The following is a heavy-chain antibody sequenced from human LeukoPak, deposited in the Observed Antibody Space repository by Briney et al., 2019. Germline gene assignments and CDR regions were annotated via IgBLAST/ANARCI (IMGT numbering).Heavy chain of an antibody. V-gene: IGHV4-34*01. Sequence: PSETLSLTCAVYGGSFSGYYWSWIRQPPGKGLEWIGEINHSGSTNYNPSLKSRVTISVDTSKNQFSLKLSSVTAADTAVYYCARGSLTWVPAAIPGGYYYMDVWGKGTTVTVSS. J-gene: IGHJ6*03. CDR3: ARGSLTWVPAAIPGGYYYMDV. CDR1: GGSFSGYY. CDR2: INHSGST. D-gene: IGHD2-2*02.